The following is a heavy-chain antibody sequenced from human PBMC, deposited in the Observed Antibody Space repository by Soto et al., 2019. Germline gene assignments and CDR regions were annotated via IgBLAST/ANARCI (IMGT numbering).Heavy chain of an antibody. V-gene: IGHV1-46*01. J-gene: IGHJ2*01. CDR1: GYTFTNYF. CDR3: ARQTIYYWYFDL. Sequence: QVQLVQSGAEVRKPGASVKVSCKASGYTFTNYFMHWVRQAPGQGLEWMGMINPSGDSTTYTQKFQGRVIMTRDTSTSTVYMELSSLRSDDTAVYYCARQTIYYWYFDLWGRGTLVTVSS. CDR2: INPSGDST. D-gene: IGHD3-3*01.